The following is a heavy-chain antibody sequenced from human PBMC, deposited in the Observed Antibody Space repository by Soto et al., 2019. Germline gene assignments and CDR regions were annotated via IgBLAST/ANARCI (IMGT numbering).Heavy chain of an antibody. CDR1: GFTSSHYA. J-gene: IGHJ6*02. CDR2: IIGSGVRT. D-gene: IGHD6-13*01. CDR3: AKELMLAAGSWLTSDQPYYGMDV. Sequence: EVQLLESGGGLVQSGGSLRVSCAASGFTSSHYAMSWVRQAPGKGLEWVSSIIGSGVRTYYADSVQGRFTISRDNSKNMLYLQMDSLRAEDMAIYYCAKELMLAAGSWLTSDQPYYGMDVWGQGTTVTVSS. V-gene: IGHV3-23*01.